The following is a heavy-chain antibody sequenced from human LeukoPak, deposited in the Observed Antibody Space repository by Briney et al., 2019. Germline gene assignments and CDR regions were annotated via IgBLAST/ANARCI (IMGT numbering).Heavy chain of an antibody. J-gene: IGHJ3*02. CDR2: INAGNGNT. D-gene: IGHD5-12*01. CDR3: ARYHYSGAFDI. Sequence: GASVKVSCKASGYTFTSYGISWVRQAPGQRLEWMGWINAGNGNTKYSQKFQGRVTITRDTSASTAYMELSSLRSEDTAVYYCARYHYSGAFDIWGQGTMVTVSS. V-gene: IGHV1-3*01. CDR1: GYTFTSYG.